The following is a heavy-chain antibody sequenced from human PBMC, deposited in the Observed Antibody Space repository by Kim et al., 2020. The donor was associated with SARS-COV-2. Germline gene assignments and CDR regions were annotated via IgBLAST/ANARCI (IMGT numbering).Heavy chain of an antibody. Sequence: SETLSLTCTVSGGSISSYYWSWIRQPAGKGLEWIGRIYTSGSTNYNPSLKSRVTMSVDTSKNQFSLKLSSVTAADTAVYYCAREGGDIVVVPATHFDYWGQGTLVTVSS. CDR3: AREGGDIVVVPATHFDY. CDR1: GGSISSYY. CDR2: IYTSGST. V-gene: IGHV4-4*07. J-gene: IGHJ4*02. D-gene: IGHD2-2*01.